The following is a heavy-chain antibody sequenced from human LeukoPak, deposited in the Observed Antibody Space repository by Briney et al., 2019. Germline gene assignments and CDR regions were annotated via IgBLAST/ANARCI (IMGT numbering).Heavy chain of an antibody. CDR1: GGSFSGYY. CDR3: ARKILNRGYSATTRVDYFDY. Sequence: SETLSLTCAVYGGSFSGYYWSWIRQPPGKGLEWIGEINHSGSTNYNPSLKSRVTISVDTSKNQFSLKLSSVTAADTAVYYCARKILNRGYSATTRVDYFDYWGQGTLVTVSS. CDR2: INHSGST. J-gene: IGHJ4*02. D-gene: IGHD5-12*01. V-gene: IGHV4-34*01.